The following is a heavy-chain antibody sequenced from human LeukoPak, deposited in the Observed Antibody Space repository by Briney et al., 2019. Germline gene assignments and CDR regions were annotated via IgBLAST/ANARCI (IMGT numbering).Heavy chain of an antibody. D-gene: IGHD3-3*01. CDR3: ARRYDPYALDF. J-gene: IGHJ3*01. CDR1: GGSFSGYY. Sequence: SETLSLTCAVFGGSFSGYYWTWIRQHPGKGLEWIGYIYYSGSTYYNPSLKSRVTISLDTSKNQFSLKLTSVTAADTAVYYCARRYDPYALDFWGPGTMITVSS. CDR2: IYYSGST. V-gene: IGHV4-31*11.